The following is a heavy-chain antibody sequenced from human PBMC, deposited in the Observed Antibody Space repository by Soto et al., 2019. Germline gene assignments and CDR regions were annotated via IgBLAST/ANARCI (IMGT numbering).Heavy chain of an antibody. J-gene: IGHJ6*03. CDR3: ARANIVVVPAEEGDYYYYYYMDV. CDR2: ISSSSSYI. V-gene: IGHV3-21*01. CDR1: GFTFSSYS. Sequence: PGGCLRLSCAASGFTFSSYSMNWVRQAPGKGLEWVSSISSSSSYIYYADSVKGRFTISRDNAKNSLYLQMNSLRAEDTAVYYCARANIVVVPAEEGDYYYYYYMDVWGKGTTVIVSS. D-gene: IGHD2-2*01.